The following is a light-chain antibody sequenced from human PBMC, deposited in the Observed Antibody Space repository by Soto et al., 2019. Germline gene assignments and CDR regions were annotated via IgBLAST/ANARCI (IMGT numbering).Light chain of an antibody. CDR2: NTS. V-gene: IGKV3-20*01. CDR3: QQFGSSPS. J-gene: IGKJ1*01. Sequence: EIGLTQSPGLLALSPGVRATLSSRASKSVSSGYLAWYQHNHCQAPRLLTDNTSSRATGIPDRFSGSESGTDFTLAISRLEHEDFAVYYCQQFGSSPSFRQGTKVELK. CDR1: KSVSSGY.